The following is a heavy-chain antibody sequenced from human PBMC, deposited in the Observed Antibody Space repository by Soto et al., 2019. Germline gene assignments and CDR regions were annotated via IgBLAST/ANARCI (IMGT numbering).Heavy chain of an antibody. CDR3: AGGRDMIVVVAAFYC. V-gene: IGHV3-30-3*01. D-gene: IGHD3-22*01. J-gene: IGHJ4*02. CDR1: GFTFSSLA. CDR2: VSYDGNKK. Sequence: GGSLRLSCAASGFTFSSLAMHWVRQPPGKGLEWVALVSYDGNKKFYADSVKGRFTVSRDNSKNTLYLEMNSPRAEDTAVYYLAGGRDMIVVVAAFYCWGQGSLVTVSS.